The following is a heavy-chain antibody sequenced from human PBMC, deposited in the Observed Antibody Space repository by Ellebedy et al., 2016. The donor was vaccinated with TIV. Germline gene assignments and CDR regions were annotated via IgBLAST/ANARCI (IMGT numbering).Heavy chain of an antibody. CDR3: ARDRAAYYYYGMDV. CDR1: GFTVSSNY. Sequence: GESLKISCAASGFTVSSNYMSWVRQAPGKGLEWVSVIYSGGSTYYADSVKGRFTISRDNSKNTLYLQMNSLRAEDTAVYYCARDRAAYYYYGMDVWGQGTTVTVSS. CDR2: IYSGGST. D-gene: IGHD6-25*01. V-gene: IGHV3-66*01. J-gene: IGHJ6*02.